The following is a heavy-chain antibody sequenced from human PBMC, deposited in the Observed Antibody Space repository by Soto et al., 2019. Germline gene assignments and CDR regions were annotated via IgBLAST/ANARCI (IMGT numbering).Heavy chain of an antibody. D-gene: IGHD5-12*01. CDR3: ARECVDTVTSITIPFDY. Sequence: EVQLLQSGGGLVKPGGSLRLSCATCGCTFRRGDMNWVRQAPGKGLEWVSFISSSASYMYYADSVKGRFTISRDNSKKSLYLQMNSLRADDTAVYYCARECVDTVTSITIPFDYWGQGALVTVSS. CDR1: GCTFRRGD. J-gene: IGHJ4*02. V-gene: IGHV3-21*02. CDR2: ISSSASYM.